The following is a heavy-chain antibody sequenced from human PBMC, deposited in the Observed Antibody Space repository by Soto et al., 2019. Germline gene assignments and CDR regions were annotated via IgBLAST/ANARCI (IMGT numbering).Heavy chain of an antibody. CDR2: ISAYNGNT. J-gene: IGHJ6*02. D-gene: IGHD6-13*01. CDR1: GYTFTSYG. Sequence: QVQLVQSGAEVKKPGASVKVSSKASGYTFTSYGISWVRQAPGQGLEWMGWISAYNGNTNYAQKLQGRVTMTTDTSTSTAYMELRSLRSDDTAVYYCARDVDAAGFYYYYYGMDVWGQGTTVTVSS. V-gene: IGHV1-18*01. CDR3: ARDVDAAGFYYYYYGMDV.